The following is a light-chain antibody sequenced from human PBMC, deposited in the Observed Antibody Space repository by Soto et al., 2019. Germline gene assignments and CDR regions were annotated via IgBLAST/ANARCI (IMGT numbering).Light chain of an antibody. CDR3: QQYNDLPFT. J-gene: IGKJ3*01. Sequence: EIVMTQSPGTLSVSPGERATLSCRSSQSVSVNLAWYQQKPGQAPRLLIYGVSTRATGIPARFSGSESGTEFTLTNSSLQSEDFAVYYCQQYNDLPFTFGQGTKVDIK. CDR1: QSVSVN. V-gene: IGKV3-15*01. CDR2: GVS.